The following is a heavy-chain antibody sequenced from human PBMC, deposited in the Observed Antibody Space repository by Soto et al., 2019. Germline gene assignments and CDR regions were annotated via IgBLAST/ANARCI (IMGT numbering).Heavy chain of an antibody. D-gene: IGHD2-2*01. V-gene: IGHV3-23*01. CDR1: GFTFSSYA. Sequence: PGGSLRLSCAASGFTFSSYAMSWVRQAPGKGLEWVSAISGSGGSTYYADSVKGRFTISRDNSKNTLYLQMNSLRAEDMAVYYCAKDRGGRDCSSTSPRCAFDYWGQGTLVTVSS. CDR2: ISGSGGST. CDR3: AKDRGGRDCSSTSPRCAFDY. J-gene: IGHJ4*02.